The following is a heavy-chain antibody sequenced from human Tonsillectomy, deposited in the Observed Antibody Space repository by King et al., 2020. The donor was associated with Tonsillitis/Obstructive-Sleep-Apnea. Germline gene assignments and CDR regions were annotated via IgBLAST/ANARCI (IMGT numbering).Heavy chain of an antibody. CDR1: GFTFSTSA. CDR2: ISGSGGRT. V-gene: IGHV3-23*04. Sequence: VQLVESGGGLVQPGGSLRLSCAASGFTFSTSAMGWVRQAPGKGLEWVSAISGSGGRTYYADSVKGRFTIFRDNSKNTLYLQMNSLRADATAVYYCAKVRYYYDSSGYYSGYDYWGQRSLVTVSS. D-gene: IGHD3-22*01. CDR3: AKVRYYYDSSGYYSGYDY. J-gene: IGHJ4*02.